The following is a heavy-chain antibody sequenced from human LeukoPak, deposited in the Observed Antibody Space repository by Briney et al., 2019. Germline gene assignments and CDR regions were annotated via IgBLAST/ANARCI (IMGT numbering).Heavy chain of an antibody. D-gene: IGHD4-17*01. CDR3: AREQRYGDQDY. J-gene: IGHJ4*02. CDR1: GFTFSSYS. CDR2: ISSSSSYI. V-gene: IGHV3-21*01. Sequence: GGSLRLSCAASGFTFSSYSMNWVRQAPGKGLEWGSSISSSSSYIYYADSVKGRFTISRDNAKNSLYLQMNSLSAEDTAVYYCAREQRYGDQDYWGQGTLVTVSS.